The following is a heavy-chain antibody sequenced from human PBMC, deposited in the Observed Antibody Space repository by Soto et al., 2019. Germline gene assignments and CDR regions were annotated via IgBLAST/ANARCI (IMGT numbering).Heavy chain of an antibody. CDR1: GFTVSSNY. CDR3: ARASLFIGSGMDY. Sequence: GGSLRLSCAASGFTVSSNYMSWVRQAPGKGLEWVSVIYSGGSTYYADSVKGRFTISRDNSKNTLYLQMNSLRAEDTAVYYCARASLFIGSGMDYWGQGTLVTVSS. CDR2: IYSGGST. J-gene: IGHJ4*02. D-gene: IGHD6-19*01. V-gene: IGHV3-53*01.